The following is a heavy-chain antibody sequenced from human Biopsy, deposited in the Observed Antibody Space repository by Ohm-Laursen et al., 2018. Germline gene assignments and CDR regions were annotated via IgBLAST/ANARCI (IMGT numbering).Heavy chain of an antibody. J-gene: IGHJ6*02. CDR3: ARGGSGSGYYGMDV. V-gene: IGHV1-69*04. D-gene: IGHD3-10*01. CDR2: IIPIVGIT. CDR1: GDTFSRSA. Sequence: SVNASCNVSGDTFSRSAFFWGRQAPGQGLVYLGRIIPIVGITNHAQTFQGRITLTADKSTFMVYMELSRLRSDDTAINYCARGGSGSGYYGMDVWGQGATVSVSS.